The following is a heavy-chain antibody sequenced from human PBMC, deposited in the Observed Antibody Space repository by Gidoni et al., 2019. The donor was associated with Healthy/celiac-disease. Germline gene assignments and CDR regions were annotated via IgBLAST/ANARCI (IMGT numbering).Heavy chain of an antibody. V-gene: IGHV3-66*01. CDR1: GFTVSSNY. J-gene: IGHJ3*02. CDR3: AGNRDGYNTPGAFDI. CDR2: IYSGGST. D-gene: IGHD5-12*01. Sequence: EVQLVESGGGLVQPGGSLRLSCAASGFTVSSNYMSWVRQAPGKGLEWVSVIYSGGSTYYADSVKGRFTISRDNSKNTLYLQMNSLRAEDTAVYYCAGNRDGYNTPGAFDIWGQGTMVTVSS.